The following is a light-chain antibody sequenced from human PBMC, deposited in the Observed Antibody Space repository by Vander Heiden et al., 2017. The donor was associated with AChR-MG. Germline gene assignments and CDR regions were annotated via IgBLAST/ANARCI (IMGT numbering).Light chain of an antibody. CDR1: SSNIGNNA. V-gene: IGLV1-36*01. J-gene: IGLJ3*02. Sequence: QSVLTQPPSVSEAPRQWVTISCSGSSSNIGNNAVNWYQQLPGKAPKLLIYYDDLLPSGVSDRFSGSKSGTSASLAISGLQSEDEADYYCAAWDDSLNGSWVFGGGTKLTVL. CDR2: YDD. CDR3: AAWDDSLNGSWV.